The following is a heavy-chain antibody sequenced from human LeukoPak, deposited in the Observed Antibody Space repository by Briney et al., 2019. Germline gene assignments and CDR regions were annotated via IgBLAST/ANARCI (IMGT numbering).Heavy chain of an antibody. J-gene: IGHJ4*02. CDR2: ISYDGSNK. CDR1: GFTFSCYG. D-gene: IGHD3-9*01. CDR3: ANDLARLRSFDWLSLDY. Sequence: GGSLRLSCAASGFTFSCYGMHWSRQAPGKGLEWVAVISYDGSNKYYADSVKGRFTISRDNSKDTLYLQMKSLRAEDTAVYYCANDLARLRSFDWLSLDYWGQGTLVTVSS. V-gene: IGHV3-30*18.